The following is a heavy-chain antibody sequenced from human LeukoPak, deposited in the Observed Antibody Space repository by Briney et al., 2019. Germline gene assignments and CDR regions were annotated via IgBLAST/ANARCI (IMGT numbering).Heavy chain of an antibody. CDR1: GGSISSYY. D-gene: IGHD4-17*01. CDR2: IYFSGGT. V-gene: IGHV4-59*01. CDR3: ARAFGDYPTYYYYGMDV. Sequence: PPETLSLSSAVSGGSISSYYWSSIRQRPQKGLGWIGDIYFSGGTNYKPSLKSRVTISVDTSKNQFSLKLSSVTAADTAVYYCARAFGDYPTYYYYGMDVWGQGTTVTVSS. J-gene: IGHJ6*02.